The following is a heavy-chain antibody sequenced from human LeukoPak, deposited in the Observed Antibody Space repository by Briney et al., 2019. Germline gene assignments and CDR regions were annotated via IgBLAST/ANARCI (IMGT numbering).Heavy chain of an antibody. CDR3: ASGNSSGWYSGFCFDY. Sequence: ASVKVSCKASGYTFTSYGISWVRQAPGQGLEWMGCISAYNGNTNYAQKLQGRVTMTTDTSTSTAYMELRSLRSDDTAVYYCASGNSSGWYSGFCFDYWGQGTLVTVSS. D-gene: IGHD6-19*01. CDR2: ISAYNGNT. CDR1: GYTFTSYG. V-gene: IGHV1-18*04. J-gene: IGHJ4*02.